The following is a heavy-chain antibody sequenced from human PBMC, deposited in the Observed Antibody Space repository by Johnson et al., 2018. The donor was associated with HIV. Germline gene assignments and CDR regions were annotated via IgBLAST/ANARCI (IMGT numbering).Heavy chain of an antibody. Sequence: QVQLVESGGGVVQPGRSLRLSCVASGFTFSSYGMHWVRQAPGKGLEWVAVISYDGSNKYYADSVKGRFTISRDNSRNTLYLQMNSLRAEDTAVYYCAKVRGDFWSGYYGGLNDAFDIWGQGTMVTVSS. CDR1: GFTFSSYG. D-gene: IGHD3-3*01. CDR2: ISYDGSNK. CDR3: AKVRGDFWSGYYGGLNDAFDI. J-gene: IGHJ3*02. V-gene: IGHV3-30*18.